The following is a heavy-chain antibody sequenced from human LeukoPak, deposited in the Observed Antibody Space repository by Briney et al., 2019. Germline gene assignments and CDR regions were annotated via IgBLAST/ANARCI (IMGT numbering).Heavy chain of an antibody. CDR1: GFTFSSYW. CDR2: IKQDGSDK. D-gene: IGHD3-22*01. CDR3: ARGSAGSSGYSWLDP. Sequence: GGSLRLSCAASGFTFSSYWMSWVRQAPGKGLEWVASIKQDGSDKYYVDSVKGRVTISRDNAKNSLYLQRNSLRAEDTAVYYCARGSAGSSGYSWLDPWGQGTLVTVSS. V-gene: IGHV3-7*01. J-gene: IGHJ5*02.